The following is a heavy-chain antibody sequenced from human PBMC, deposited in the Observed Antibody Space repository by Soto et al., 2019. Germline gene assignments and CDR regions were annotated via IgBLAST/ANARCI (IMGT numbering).Heavy chain of an antibody. J-gene: IGHJ2*01. Sequence: QVQLQQWGAGLLKPSETLSLTCAVYGGSFSGYYWSWIRQPPGKGLEWIGEINHSGSTNYNPSLKSRVTISXXTXTXXFSLKLSSVTAADTAVYYCARGLLAAAGTWGYFDLWGRGTLVTVSS. CDR3: ARGLLAAAGTWGYFDL. CDR2: INHSGST. D-gene: IGHD6-13*01. V-gene: IGHV4-34*01. CDR1: GGSFSGYY.